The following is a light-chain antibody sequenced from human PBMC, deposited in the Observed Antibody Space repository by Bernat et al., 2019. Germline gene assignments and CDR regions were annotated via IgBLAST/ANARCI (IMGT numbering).Light chain of an antibody. J-gene: IGKJ2*02. CDR1: QSVSSSS. CDR3: QQYGTLPRT. V-gene: IGKV3-20*01. CDR2: GAS. Sequence: EIVLTQSPGTLSLSPGERATLSCRASQSVSSSSLAWYQQKPGQAPRLLIYGASSRATGIPDRFSGSGSGTDFTLTISRLEPEDFAVYYCQQYGTLPRTFGQGTKLEIK.